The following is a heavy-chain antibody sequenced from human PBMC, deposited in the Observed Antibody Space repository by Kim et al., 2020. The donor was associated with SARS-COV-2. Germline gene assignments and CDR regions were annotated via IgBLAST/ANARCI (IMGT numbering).Heavy chain of an antibody. Sequence: SETLSLTCTVSGGSISSYYWSWIRQPAGKGLEWIGRIYTSGSTNYNPSLKSRVTMSVDTSKNQFSLKLSSVTAADTAVYYCAREGWNGATYYYYYMDVWGKGTTVTVSS. D-gene: IGHD1-1*01. CDR2: IYTSGST. V-gene: IGHV4-4*07. CDR1: GGSISSYY. CDR3: AREGWNGATYYYYYMDV. J-gene: IGHJ6*03.